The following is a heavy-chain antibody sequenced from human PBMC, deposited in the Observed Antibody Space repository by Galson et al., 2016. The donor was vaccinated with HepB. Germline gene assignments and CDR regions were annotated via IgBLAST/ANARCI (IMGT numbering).Heavy chain of an antibody. CDR1: GFTFSSYV. D-gene: IGHD6-13*01. J-gene: IGHJ4*02. Sequence: SLRLSCAASGFTFSSYVMHWVRQAPGQGLEWVAVNPYDGSNKYYADSMKGRFTISRDNSKNTLYLHMSSLRTEDTAVYYCARGKGYSSSWYPSRDFDYWGQGTLVTVSS. CDR3: ARGKGYSSSWYPSRDFDY. V-gene: IGHV3-30*03. CDR2: NPYDGSNK.